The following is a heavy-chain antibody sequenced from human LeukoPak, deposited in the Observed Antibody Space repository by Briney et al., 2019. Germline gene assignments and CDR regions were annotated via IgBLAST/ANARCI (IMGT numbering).Heavy chain of an antibody. V-gene: IGHV3-21*01. D-gene: IGHD2-15*01. CDR2: ISSSSSYI. J-gene: IGHJ4*02. CDR1: GFTFRSYS. CDR3: ARDLRDIVVVVAATGDYFDY. Sequence: GGSLRLSCAASGFTFRSYSMNWVRQAPGKGLEWVSSISSSSSYIYYADSVKGRFTISRGNAKNSLYLQMNSLRAEDTAVYYCARDLRDIVVVVAATGDYFDYWGQGTLVTVSS.